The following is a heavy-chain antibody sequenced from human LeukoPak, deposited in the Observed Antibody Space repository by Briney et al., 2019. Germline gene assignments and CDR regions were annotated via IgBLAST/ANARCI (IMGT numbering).Heavy chain of an antibody. J-gene: IGHJ4*02. CDR1: GGSISNYY. CDR2: IYNSEST. D-gene: IGHD2-15*01. CDR3: TRAGGGSGPY. V-gene: IGHV4-59*01. Sequence: SETLSLTCTVSGGSISNYYWSWSRQPPGKGLEWIGYIYNSESTSYNPSLKSRVTISVDTSKNQLSLKLNSVTAADTAVYYCTRAGGGSGPYWGQGILVIVSS.